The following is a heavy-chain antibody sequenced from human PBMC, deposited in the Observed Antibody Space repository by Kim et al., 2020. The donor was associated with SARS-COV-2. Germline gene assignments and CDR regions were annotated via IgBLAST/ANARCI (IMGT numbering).Heavy chain of an antibody. D-gene: IGHD7-27*01. CDR2: IKQDGSEK. V-gene: IGHV3-7*03. Sequence: GGSLRLSCAASGFTFSSYWMSWVRQAPGKGLEWVANIKQDGSEKYYVDSVKGRFTISRDNAKNSLYLQMNSLRAEDTAVYYCARNKRPWGDDLFTDGMDVWGQGTTVTVSS. CDR1: GFTFSSYW. J-gene: IGHJ6*02. CDR3: ARNKRPWGDDLFTDGMDV.